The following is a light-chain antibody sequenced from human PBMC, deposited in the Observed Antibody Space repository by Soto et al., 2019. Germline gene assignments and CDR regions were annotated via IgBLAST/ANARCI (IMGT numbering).Light chain of an antibody. V-gene: IGKV1-8*01. J-gene: IGKJ1*01. CDR2: DAS. CDR1: QDIGTY. Sequence: AILMPQAASSFSASTGDRVSTTCRATQDIGTYLAWYQQIPGKAPKLLIYDASTLQTGVPSRFSGSGYGTDFNLTISYLQSEDFGTYYCQQFYNYPRTFGQGTKVDIK. CDR3: QQFYNYPRT.